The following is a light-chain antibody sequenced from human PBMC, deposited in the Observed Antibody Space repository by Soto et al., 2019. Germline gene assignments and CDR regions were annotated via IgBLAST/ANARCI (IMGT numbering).Light chain of an antibody. CDR3: QQYYSYPPE. CDR2: AAS. CDR1: QGISSY. V-gene: IGKV1-8*01. J-gene: IGKJ1*01. Sequence: AIRMTQSPSSLYASTGDRVTITCRASQGISSYLAWYQQKPGKAPKLLIYAASTLQSGVPSRFSGSGSGTDFTLTISCLQSEDFATYYCQQYYSYPPEFGQGTKVEIK.